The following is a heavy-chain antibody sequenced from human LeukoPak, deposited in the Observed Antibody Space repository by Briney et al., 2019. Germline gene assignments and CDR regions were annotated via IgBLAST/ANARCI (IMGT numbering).Heavy chain of an antibody. CDR2: INSDGSTT. CDR1: GFTFSSYW. D-gene: IGHD5-12*01. Sequence: GGSLRLSCAASGFTFSSYWVHWVRQAPGKGLVWVSRINSDGSTTIYADSVGGRFTISRDNAKNPLYLQTNSLRADATAVYYWARVLRGYGEWGGLWGQGTLVTVSS. V-gene: IGHV3-74*01. CDR3: ARVLRGYGEWGGL. J-gene: IGHJ4*02.